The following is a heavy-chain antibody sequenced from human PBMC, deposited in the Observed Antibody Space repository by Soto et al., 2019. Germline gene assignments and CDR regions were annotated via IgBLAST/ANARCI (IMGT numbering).Heavy chain of an antibody. CDR1: GDSISVGGYY. Sequence: KASETLSLTCTVSGDSISVGGYYWSWIRQRPGKGLEWLGYIYYTGTTYYNPSLKSRLTMSLDTSKNQVSLRLSSVTAADTAIYYCARDKITLIRGVITWFDPWGQGVLVTVSS. CDR3: ARDKITLIRGVITWFDP. D-gene: IGHD3-10*01. J-gene: IGHJ5*01. CDR2: IYYTGTT. V-gene: IGHV4-31*03.